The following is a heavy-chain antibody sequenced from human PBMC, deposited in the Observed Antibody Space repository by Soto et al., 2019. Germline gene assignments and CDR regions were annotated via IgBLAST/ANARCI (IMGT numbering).Heavy chain of an antibody. CDR3: ARDRITGTTHAFEI. V-gene: IGHV4-4*02. Sequence: QVQLQESGPGLVKPSGTLSLTCAVSGGSISSTNWWPWVRQPPGKGLQWIGEIYHSGSTNYNPSLKSRVTIAVDKSKNQFSLNLRSVTAADTAVYFCARDRITGTTHAFEIWGQGTMVTVSS. CDR1: GGSISSTNW. D-gene: IGHD1-7*01. CDR2: IYHSGST. J-gene: IGHJ3*02.